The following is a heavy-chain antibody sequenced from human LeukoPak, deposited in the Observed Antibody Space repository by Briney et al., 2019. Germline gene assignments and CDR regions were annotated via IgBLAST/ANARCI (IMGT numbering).Heavy chain of an antibody. CDR2: TYYRSKWYN. D-gene: IGHD6-19*01. V-gene: IGHV6-1*01. CDR1: GDSVSTKSVA. Sequence: SQTLSLTCAISGDSVSTKSVAWNWIRKSPSRGLEWLGRTYYRSKWYNDYADSVKRRITINPDTSRNEFSLHLRSMTFEDAGVYFCARDRLTSGWFDIWGQGTVVSVS. J-gene: IGHJ3*02. CDR3: ARDRLTSGWFDI.